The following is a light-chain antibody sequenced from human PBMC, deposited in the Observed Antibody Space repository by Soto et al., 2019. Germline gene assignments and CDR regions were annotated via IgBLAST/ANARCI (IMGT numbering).Light chain of an antibody. Sequence: EIVLTQSPGTLSLSPGERATLSCRASQSVSSSYLAWYQQKPGPAPRLLIYGASSRATDIPDRFSGSGSGTDFTLTISRLEPADFAVYYCQQYGSLLRTFGGGTKVEIK. CDR1: QSVSSSY. V-gene: IGKV3-20*01. CDR3: QQYGSLLRT. J-gene: IGKJ4*01. CDR2: GAS.